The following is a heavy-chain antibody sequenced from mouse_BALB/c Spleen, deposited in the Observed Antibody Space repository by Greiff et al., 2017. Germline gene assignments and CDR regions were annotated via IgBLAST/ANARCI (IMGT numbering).Heavy chain of an antibody. CDR1: GFTFPSYW. Sequence: QVQLQQPGAELVKPGASVKLSCKASGFTFPSYWLHWVKQRPGQGLEWMGEINPSNGRTNYNEKFTSKATLTVDKDTSTAYMQLSSLTSEDSAVSNGARGRYGNYYAMDYWGQGTSVTVSS. CDR2: INPSNGRT. J-gene: IGHJ4*01. V-gene: IGHV1S81*02. D-gene: IGHD2-1*01. CDR3: ARGRYGNYYAMDY.